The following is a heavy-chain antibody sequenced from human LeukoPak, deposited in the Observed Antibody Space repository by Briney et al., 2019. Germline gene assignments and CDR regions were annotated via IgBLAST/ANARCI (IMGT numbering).Heavy chain of an antibody. CDR2: ISWNSGSI. J-gene: IGHJ6*03. Sequence: GGSLRLSCAASGFTFDDYAMHWVRQAPGKGLEWVSGISWNSGSIGYADSVKGRFTISKDNAKNSLYLQMNSLRAEDTALYYCAKDICSSTSCYLYCYYYYMDVWGKGTTVTVSS. D-gene: IGHD2-2*01. CDR1: GFTFDDYA. CDR3: AKDICSSTSCYLYCYYYYMDV. V-gene: IGHV3-9*01.